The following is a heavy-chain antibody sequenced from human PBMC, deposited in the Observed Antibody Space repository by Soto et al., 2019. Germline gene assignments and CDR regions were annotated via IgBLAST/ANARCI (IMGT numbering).Heavy chain of an antibody. Sequence: QLQLQESGPGLVKPSETLSLTCTVSGGSISSSPYSWGWIRQPPGKGLEWIGTIYYSGSTYYNPSLKSRVTISVDTSKNQFSLKLSSVTAADTAVYYCARQNVAPRGFDYWGQGTLVTVSS. CDR1: GGSISSSPYS. CDR2: IYYSGST. D-gene: IGHD6-6*01. CDR3: ARQNVAPRGFDY. J-gene: IGHJ4*02. V-gene: IGHV4-39*01.